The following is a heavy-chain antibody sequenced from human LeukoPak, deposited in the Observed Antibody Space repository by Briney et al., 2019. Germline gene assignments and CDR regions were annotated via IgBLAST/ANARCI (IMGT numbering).Heavy chain of an antibody. V-gene: IGHV3-21*01. CDR3: AREGSRDHAFDI. J-gene: IGHJ3*02. CDR2: ISSSSSYI. CDR1: GFTFSSYS. Sequence: GGSLRLSCAASGFTFSSYSMNWVRQAPGKGLEWVSSISSSSSYIYYAGSVKGRFTISRDNAKNSLYLQMNSLRAEDTAVYYCAREGSRDHAFDIWGQGTMVTVSS. D-gene: IGHD2-2*01.